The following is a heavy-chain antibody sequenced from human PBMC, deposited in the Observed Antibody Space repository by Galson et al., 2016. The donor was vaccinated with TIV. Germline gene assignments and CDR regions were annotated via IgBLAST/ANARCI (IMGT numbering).Heavy chain of an antibody. CDR2: ISGYTGDS. Sequence: SVKVSCKAFGYTFTRFGISWVRQAPGQGLEWMGWISGYTGDSNFAQKFQGRVTLTTDTSTSTVYMGLSSLKSEDTAVYYCTRDLGRRREYWGQGTLVTVSS. V-gene: IGHV1-18*01. CDR3: TRDLGRRREY. CDR1: GYTFTRFG. D-gene: IGHD1-26*01. J-gene: IGHJ4*02.